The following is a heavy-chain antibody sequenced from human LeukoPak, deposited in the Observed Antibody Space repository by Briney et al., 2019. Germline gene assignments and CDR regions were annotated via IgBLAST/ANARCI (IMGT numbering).Heavy chain of an antibody. CDR3: ARDLDVGARGYYFDY. V-gene: IGHV3-11*01. Sequence: GGPLRLSCAASGFTFSDYYMSWIRQAPGKGLEGVSYISSSGSTIYYADSVKGRFTISRDNAKNSLYLQMNSLRAEDTAVYYCARDLDVGARGYYFDYWGQGTLVTVSS. CDR2: ISSSGSTI. J-gene: IGHJ4*02. CDR1: GFTFSDYY. D-gene: IGHD1-26*01.